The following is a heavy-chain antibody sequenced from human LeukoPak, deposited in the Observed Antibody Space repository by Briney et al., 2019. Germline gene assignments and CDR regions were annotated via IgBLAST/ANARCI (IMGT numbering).Heavy chain of an antibody. CDR2: INHSGST. CDR1: GGSFSGYY. V-gene: IGHV4-34*01. Sequence: PSETLSLTCAVYGGSFSGYYWTWIRQLPGKGLQWIGEINHSGSTNYNPSLKSRVTISVDTSKNQFSLKLSSVTAADTAVYYCARGYCSGGSCYLRGYYFDYWGQGTLVTVSS. CDR3: ARGYCSGGSCYLRGYYFDY. D-gene: IGHD2-15*01. J-gene: IGHJ4*02.